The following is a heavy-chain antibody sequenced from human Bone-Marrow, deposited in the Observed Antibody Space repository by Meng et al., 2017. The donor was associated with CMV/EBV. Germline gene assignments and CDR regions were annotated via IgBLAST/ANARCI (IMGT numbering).Heavy chain of an antibody. D-gene: IGHD4-17*01. CDR3: ARDYGDYGTVGSPDY. CDR2: ISAYNGNT. CDR1: GYTFTSYG. Sequence: ASVKVSCKASGYTFTSYGISWVRQAPGQGLEWMGWISAYNGNTNYAQKLQGRVTMTTDTSTSTAYMELSRLRSDDTAVYYCARDYGDYGTVGSPDYWGQGTLVTVSS. V-gene: IGHV1-18*01. J-gene: IGHJ4*02.